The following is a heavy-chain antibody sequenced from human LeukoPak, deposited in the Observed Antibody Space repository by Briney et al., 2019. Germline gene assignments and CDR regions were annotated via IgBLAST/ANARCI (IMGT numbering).Heavy chain of an antibody. D-gene: IGHD3-3*01. V-gene: IGHV3-48*04. Sequence: GGSLRLFCAASGFTFSSYSMNWVRQAPGKGLEWVSYISSSSSTIYYADSVKGRFTISRDNAKNSLYLQMHSLRAEDTAVYYCARGRSGFYSDYWGQGTLVTVSS. CDR1: GFTFSSYS. CDR2: ISSSSSTI. J-gene: IGHJ4*02. CDR3: ARGRSGFYSDY.